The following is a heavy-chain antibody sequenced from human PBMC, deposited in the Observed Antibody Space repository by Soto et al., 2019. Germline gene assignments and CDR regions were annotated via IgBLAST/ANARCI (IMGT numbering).Heavy chain of an antibody. V-gene: IGHV4-39*02. J-gene: IGHJ4*02. Sequence: SETRSLTCIVSGESISGTIYYWGWIRQPPGKGLEWIGSIYYSGSTYYNPSLKSRVTISVDTSKNHFSLKLTSVTAADTAVYYCARPGGSGWFYFDSWGQGSQVTVSS. CDR1: GESISGTIYY. CDR2: IYYSGST. CDR3: ARPGGSGWFYFDS. D-gene: IGHD6-13*01.